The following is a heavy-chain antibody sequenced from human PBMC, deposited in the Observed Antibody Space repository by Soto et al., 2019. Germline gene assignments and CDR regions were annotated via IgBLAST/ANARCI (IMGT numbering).Heavy chain of an antibody. Sequence: SETLSLTCTVSGGSISSYYWSWIRQPPGKGLEWIGYIYYSGSTNYNPSLKSRVTISVDTSKNQFSLKLSSVTAADTAVYYCARGGLEYYDFWSGYYRPNYYYYGKDVWGQGTTVTVSS. CDR1: GGSISSYY. J-gene: IGHJ6*02. CDR3: ARGGLEYYDFWSGYYRPNYYYYGKDV. CDR2: IYYSGST. D-gene: IGHD3-3*01. V-gene: IGHV4-59*01.